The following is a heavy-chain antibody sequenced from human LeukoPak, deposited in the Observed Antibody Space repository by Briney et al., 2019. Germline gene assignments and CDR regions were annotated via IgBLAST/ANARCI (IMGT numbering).Heavy chain of an antibody. V-gene: IGHV3-23*01. CDR3: ARPQTYYYGSGSYYAY. CDR1: GFTFSSYA. Sequence: GGSLRLSCAASGFTFSSYAMSWVRQAPGKGLEWVSAISGSGGSTYYADSVKGRFTISRDNSKNTLYLQMNSLRAEDTAVYYCARPQTYYYGSGSYYAYWGQGTLVTVSS. CDR2: ISGSGGST. J-gene: IGHJ4*02. D-gene: IGHD3-10*01.